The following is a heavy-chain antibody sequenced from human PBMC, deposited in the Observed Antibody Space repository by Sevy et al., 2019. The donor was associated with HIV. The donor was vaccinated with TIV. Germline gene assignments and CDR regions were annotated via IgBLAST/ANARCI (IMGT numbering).Heavy chain of an antibody. CDR2: ISYDGSDK. Sequence: GGSLRLSCAASGFAFSNYYAMHWVRQAPGKGLEWVALISYDGSDKYYADSVKGRFTISRDNFKNTLYLQMNSLTTEETAVYYCARPRANYVDHYFFYAMDVWGQRTTVTVSS. D-gene: IGHD4-17*01. J-gene: IGHJ6*02. CDR1: GFAFSNYYA. CDR3: ARPRANYVDHYFFYAMDV. V-gene: IGHV3-30-3*01.